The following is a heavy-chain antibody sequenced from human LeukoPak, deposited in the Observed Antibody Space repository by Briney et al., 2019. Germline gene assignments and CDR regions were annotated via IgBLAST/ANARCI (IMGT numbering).Heavy chain of an antibody. CDR1: GFTFTNYA. Sequence: GGSLRLSCAASGFTFTNYAMSWVRQAPGKGLEWVSTISGSGGSTYYADSVKGRFTISRDSSKNTLYLQMHSLRVEDTAVYYCAQPTEGVIAAAPYYYYAMDVWGQGTTVTVSS. CDR3: AQPTEGVIAAAPYYYYAMDV. V-gene: IGHV3-23*01. CDR2: ISGSGGST. J-gene: IGHJ6*02. D-gene: IGHD6-13*01.